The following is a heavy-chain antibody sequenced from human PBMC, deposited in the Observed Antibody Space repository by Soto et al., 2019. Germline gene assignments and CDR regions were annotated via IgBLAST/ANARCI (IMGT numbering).Heavy chain of an antibody. D-gene: IGHD3-3*01. V-gene: IGHV4-34*01. CDR2: INHSGST. CDR1: GGSFSGYY. CDR3: ARSSSSITVFGVVIIGGWFDP. Sequence: PSETLSLTCAVYGGSFSGYYCSWRRQPPGKGLEWIGEINHSGSTNYNPSLKSRVTISVDTSKNQFSLKLSSVTAADTAVYYCARSSSSITVFGVVIIGGWFDPWGQGTLVTVSS. J-gene: IGHJ5*02.